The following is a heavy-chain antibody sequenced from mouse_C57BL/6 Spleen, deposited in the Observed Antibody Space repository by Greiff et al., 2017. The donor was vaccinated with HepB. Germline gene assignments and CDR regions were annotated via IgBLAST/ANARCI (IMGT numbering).Heavy chain of an antibody. Sequence: VQLQQSGAELARPGASVKLSCKASGYTFTSYGISWVKQRTGQGLEWIGEIYPRSGNTYYNEKFKGKATLTADKSSSTAYMELRSLTSEDSAVYFCARCRDLYDGYYDWYFDVWGTGTTVTVSS. CDR1: GYTFTSYG. CDR2: IYPRSGNT. V-gene: IGHV1-81*01. CDR3: ARCRDLYDGYYDWYFDV. D-gene: IGHD2-3*01. J-gene: IGHJ1*03.